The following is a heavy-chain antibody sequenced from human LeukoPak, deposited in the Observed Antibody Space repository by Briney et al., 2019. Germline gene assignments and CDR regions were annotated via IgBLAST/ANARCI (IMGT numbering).Heavy chain of an antibody. D-gene: IGHD4-17*01. J-gene: IGHJ4*02. CDR2: IYYSGSS. Sequence: SETLSLTRTLAGGSIKSSSYYWGWIRQPPGKGLEWIGSIYYSGSSYYNPSLKSRITISVETSKNQFSLKLSSVTAADTAVYYCARHPDHYGDYGELYFDYWGQGTLVTVSS. V-gene: IGHV4-39*01. CDR3: ARHPDHYGDYGELYFDY. CDR1: GGSIKSSSYY.